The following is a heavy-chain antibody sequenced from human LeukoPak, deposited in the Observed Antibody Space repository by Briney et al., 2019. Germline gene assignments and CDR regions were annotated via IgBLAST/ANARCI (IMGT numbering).Heavy chain of an antibody. Sequence: SETLSLTCTVSGGSISSGSYYWSWIRQPAGKGLEWIGRIYTSGSTNYNPSLKSRVTISVDTSKNQFSLKLSSVTAADTAVYYCARDIRYSSGWYHDYWGQGTLVTVSS. J-gene: IGHJ4*02. CDR3: ARDIRYSSGWYHDY. D-gene: IGHD6-19*01. CDR2: IYTSGST. V-gene: IGHV4-61*02. CDR1: GGSISSGSYY.